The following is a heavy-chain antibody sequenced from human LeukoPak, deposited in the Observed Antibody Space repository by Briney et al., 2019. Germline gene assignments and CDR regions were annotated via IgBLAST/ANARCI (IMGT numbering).Heavy chain of an antibody. J-gene: IGHJ4*02. V-gene: IGHV3-30*02. CDR2: IRYDGSNT. CDR3: ARRHSSGWYVFDY. D-gene: IGHD6-19*01. CDR1: GFTFSDYY. Sequence: GGSLRLSCAASGFTFSDYYMSWIRQAPGKGLEWVAFIRYDGSNTYYADSVKGRFSISRDSSKNTLYLQMNSLRAEDTAVYYCARRHSSGWYVFDYWGQGTLVTVSS.